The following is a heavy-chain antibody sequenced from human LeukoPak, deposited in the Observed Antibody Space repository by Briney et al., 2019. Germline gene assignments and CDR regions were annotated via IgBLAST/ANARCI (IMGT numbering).Heavy chain of an antibody. V-gene: IGHV3-21*01. Sequence: PGGSLRLSCAASGFTCSSYWMNWVRQAPGKGLEWVSSISSSSSSIYYADSVKGRFTISRDNAKNSLYLQMNSLRAEETAVYYCARDPFSVPAEDYYYGMDVWGQGTTVTVSS. CDR3: ARDPFSVPAEDYYYGMDV. CDR1: GFTCSSYW. CDR2: ISSSSSSI. J-gene: IGHJ6*02. D-gene: IGHD2-2*01.